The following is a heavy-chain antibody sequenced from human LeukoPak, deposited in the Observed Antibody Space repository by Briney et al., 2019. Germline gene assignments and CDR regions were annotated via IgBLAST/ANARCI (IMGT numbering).Heavy chain of an antibody. CDR1: GFTFSSYW. D-gene: IGHD2-15*01. Sequence: GGSLRLSCAASGFTFSSYWMSWVRQAPGKGLEWVANIKQDGSEKYYVDSVKGRFTISRDNAKNSLYLQMNSLRAEDTAVYYCARTGSLPPYFGMDVWGKGTTVTVSS. CDR3: ARTGSLPPYFGMDV. J-gene: IGHJ6*04. CDR2: IKQDGSEK. V-gene: IGHV3-7*03.